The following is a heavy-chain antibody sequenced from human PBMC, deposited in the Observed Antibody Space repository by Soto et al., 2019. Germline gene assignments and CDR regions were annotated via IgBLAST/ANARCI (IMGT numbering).Heavy chain of an antibody. J-gene: IGHJ6*02. D-gene: IGHD1-1*01. V-gene: IGHV5-10-1*01. Sequence: PGESLKISCPGSGYSFTRHWMTWVRQTPGKGLEWMGRIDPSDSYTNYSPSFQGRVTISADRSISTAFLQWSSLEASDTAIYYCARRLSGPKEEYNAYYFYGLDVWGQGTTVTVAS. CDR1: GYSFTRHW. CDR3: ARRLSGPKEEYNAYYFYGLDV. CDR2: IDPSDSYT.